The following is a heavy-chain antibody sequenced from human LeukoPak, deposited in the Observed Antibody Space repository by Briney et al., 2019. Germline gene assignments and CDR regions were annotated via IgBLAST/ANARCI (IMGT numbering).Heavy chain of an antibody. V-gene: IGHV3-30*04. CDR3: AADYADYVSPSA. CDR1: GFNFRDSA. CDR2: SSYDGTNK. D-gene: IGHD4-17*01. Sequence: PGTSLRLSCAASGFNFRDSAMHWVRQPPGKGLEGVAVSSYDGTNKYYADSVNGRFTISRDNSKNTLFLQMNNLRLEDTAVYYCAADYADYVSPSAWGQGSLVIVSS. J-gene: IGHJ5*02.